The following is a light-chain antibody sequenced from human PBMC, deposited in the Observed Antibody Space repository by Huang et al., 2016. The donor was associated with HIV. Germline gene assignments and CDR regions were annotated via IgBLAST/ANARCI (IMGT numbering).Light chain of an antibody. CDR2: DAS. V-gene: IGKV3-11*01. CDR1: QSVSSY. CDR3: QQRSNWLT. Sequence: EIVLTQSPATLSLSPGERAPLSCRASQSVSSYLAWYQQKPGQAPRLLIYDASNRATGIPARFSGSGSGTDFTLTISSLEPEDFAVYYCQQRSNWLTFGQGTKVEIK. J-gene: IGKJ1*01.